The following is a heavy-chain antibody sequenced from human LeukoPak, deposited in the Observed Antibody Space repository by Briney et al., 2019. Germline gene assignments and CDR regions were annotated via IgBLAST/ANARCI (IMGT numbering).Heavy chain of an antibody. CDR3: ARGLAAAGTTEWGY. D-gene: IGHD6-13*01. Sequence: ASVKVSCKASGYTFTGYYMHWVRQAPGQGLEWMGWIDPNSGGTNYAQKFQGRVTMTRDTSISTAYMELSRLRSDDTAVYYCARGLAAAGTTEWGYWGQGTLVTVSS. CDR1: GYTFTGYY. J-gene: IGHJ4*02. CDR2: IDPNSGGT. V-gene: IGHV1-2*02.